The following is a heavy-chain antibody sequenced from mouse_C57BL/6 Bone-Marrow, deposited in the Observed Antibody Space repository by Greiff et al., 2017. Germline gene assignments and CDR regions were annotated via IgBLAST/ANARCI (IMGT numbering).Heavy chain of an antibody. V-gene: IGHV1-20*01. Sequence: EVQLQQSGPELVKPGDSVKISCKASGYSFTGYFMNWVMQSHGKSLEWIGRINPYNGDTFYNQKFKGKATLTVDKSSSTAHMELRSLTSEDSAVYYCARWHYDYSWCAYWGQGTLVTVSA. D-gene: IGHD2-4*01. CDR3: ARWHYDYSWCAY. J-gene: IGHJ3*01. CDR2: INPYNGDT. CDR1: GYSFTGYF.